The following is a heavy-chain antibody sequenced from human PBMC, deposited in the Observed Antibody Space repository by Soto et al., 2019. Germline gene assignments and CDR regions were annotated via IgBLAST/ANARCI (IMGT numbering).Heavy chain of an antibody. V-gene: IGHV6-1*01. CDR1: GDSVSSNSAA. J-gene: IGHJ4*02. Sequence: SQTLSLTCAISGDSVSSNSAAWHRIRQSPSRGLEWLGRTYYRSKWYNDYVVSVKSRITINPDTSKNQFSLQLNSVNPEDTAVYYCARTRVTGNLDYWGQGTLVTGSS. CDR2: TYYRSKWYN. D-gene: IGHD1-20*01. CDR3: ARTRVTGNLDY.